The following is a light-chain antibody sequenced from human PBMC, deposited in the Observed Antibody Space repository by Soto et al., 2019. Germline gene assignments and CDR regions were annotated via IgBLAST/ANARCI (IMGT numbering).Light chain of an antibody. CDR2: DAS. J-gene: IGKJ1*01. V-gene: IGKV3-11*01. Sequence: EIVLTQAPATLSLSPGERATHSCRASQSVSSYLAWYQQKPGQAPRLLIYDASNRATGIPARFSGSGSGTDFTLTISSLEPEDFAVYYCQQRSNWQTFGQGTKVDIK. CDR3: QQRSNWQT. CDR1: QSVSSY.